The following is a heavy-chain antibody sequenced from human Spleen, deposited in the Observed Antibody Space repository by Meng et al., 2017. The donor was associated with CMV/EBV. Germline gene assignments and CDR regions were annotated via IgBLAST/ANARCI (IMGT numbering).Heavy chain of an antibody. V-gene: IGHV3-30*02. Sequence: GESLKISCVASGFTFSDYGMHWVRQAPGKGLEWVAFIRYDGSNKYYADSVKGRFTISRDNSKNTLYLQMNSLRAEDTAVYYCAKDLYQLLLYYFDYWGQGTLVTVSS. J-gene: IGHJ4*02. CDR3: AKDLYQLLLYYFDY. CDR1: GFTFSDYG. CDR2: IRYDGSNK. D-gene: IGHD2-2*01.